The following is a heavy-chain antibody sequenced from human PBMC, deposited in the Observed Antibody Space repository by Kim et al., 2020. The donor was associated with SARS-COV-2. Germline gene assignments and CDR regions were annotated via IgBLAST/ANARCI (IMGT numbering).Heavy chain of an antibody. V-gene: IGHV3-30-3*01. Sequence: GGSLRLSCAASGFTFSSYAMHWVRQAPGKGLEWVAVISYDGSNKYYADSVKGRFTISRDNSKNTLYLQMNSLRAEDTAVYYCAREEGLLLVLDYWGQGTL. CDR1: GFTFSSYA. CDR3: AREEGLLLVLDY. D-gene: IGHD3-16*01. J-gene: IGHJ4*02. CDR2: ISYDGSNK.